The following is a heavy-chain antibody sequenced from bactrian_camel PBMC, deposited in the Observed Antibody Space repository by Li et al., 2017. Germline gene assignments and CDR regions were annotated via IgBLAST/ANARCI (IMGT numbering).Heavy chain of an antibody. CDR3: AAERGWAREGLTPFRRLDVLAY. CDR2: IAGETRI. CDR1: GYRHRPYC. V-gene: IGHV3S9*01. J-gene: IGHJ4*01. Sequence: HVQLVESGGGSVQEGGSLTLSCAVSGYRHRPYCMAWFRRVPGKGREEVASIAGETRICADSVSGRVTLTEDSAENTLYLQMSSLIPDDTGVYVCAAERGWAREGLTPFRRLDVLAYWGQGTQVTVSS. D-gene: IGHD1*01.